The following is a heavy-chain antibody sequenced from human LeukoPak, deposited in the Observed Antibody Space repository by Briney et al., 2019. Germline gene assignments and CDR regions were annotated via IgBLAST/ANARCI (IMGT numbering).Heavy chain of an antibody. V-gene: IGHV3-33*01. Sequence: GGSLRLSCAASGFTFSTHAMHWVRQAPAKGLEGVAMIWFDGKNTHYVDSVKGRFTISRDNSKNTVDLRMNSLRAEDTAVYYCTRAPPRSGWSFDYWGQGTLVTVSS. J-gene: IGHJ4*02. CDR1: GFTFSTHA. CDR2: IWFDGKNT. CDR3: TRAPPRSGWSFDY. D-gene: IGHD6-19*01.